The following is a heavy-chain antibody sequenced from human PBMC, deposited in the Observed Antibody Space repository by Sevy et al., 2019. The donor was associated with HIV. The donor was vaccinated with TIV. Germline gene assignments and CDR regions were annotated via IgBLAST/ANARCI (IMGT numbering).Heavy chain of an antibody. CDR3: ARDSPGYGAYDY. J-gene: IGHJ4*02. CDR1: GFTFSGYW. D-gene: IGHD5-18*01. V-gene: IGHV3-7*01. CDR2: IKEDGSAE. Sequence: GSLRLSCAASGFTFSGYWMTWVRQAPGKGPEWVANIKEDGSAEYYVDSVKGRFTISRDNAKTSLFLQLNSLRVEDTAMYYCARDSPGYGAYDYLGQGTLVTVSS.